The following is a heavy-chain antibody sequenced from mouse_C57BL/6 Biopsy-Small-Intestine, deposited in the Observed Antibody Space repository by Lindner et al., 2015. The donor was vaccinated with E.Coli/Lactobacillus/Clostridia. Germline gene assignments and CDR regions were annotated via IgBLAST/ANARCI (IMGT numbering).Heavy chain of an antibody. CDR2: IYPNNGGN. CDR3: VRDGGYHFDY. V-gene: IGHV1-34*01. Sequence: VQLQESGPELVKPGASLKMSCKASGYTFTDYYIHWVKLSHGKSLEWIGYIYPNNGGNGYNQRFRDKATLTVDKSSSTAYMALRSLTSEDSAVYYCVRDGGYHFDYWGQGTTLTVSS. J-gene: IGHJ2*01. CDR1: GYTFTDYY. D-gene: IGHD1-1*02.